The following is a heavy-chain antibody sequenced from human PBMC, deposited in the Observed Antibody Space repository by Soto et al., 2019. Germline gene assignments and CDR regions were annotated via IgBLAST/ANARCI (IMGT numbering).Heavy chain of an antibody. CDR1: GFTFSSFG. V-gene: IGHV3-23*01. CDR3: AKVGIGMFSHKHHFDH. D-gene: IGHD2-2*03. Sequence: GGSLRLSCTASGFTFSSFGMAWVRQAPGKGLEWVSAISGSGDSSYYADSVRDRFTISRDNPTNTLYLQMNNLRAEDTAVYYCAKVGIGMFSHKHHFDHWGQGTQVTVSS. J-gene: IGHJ4*02. CDR2: ISGSGDSS.